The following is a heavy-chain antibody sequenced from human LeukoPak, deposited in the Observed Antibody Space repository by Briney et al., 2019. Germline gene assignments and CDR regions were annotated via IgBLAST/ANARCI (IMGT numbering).Heavy chain of an antibody. CDR1: GFTFSSYE. CDR3: ARDGGGLGTTFDY. CDR2: ISSSSSYI. D-gene: IGHD1-7*01. J-gene: IGHJ4*02. V-gene: IGHV3-21*01. Sequence: PGGSLRLSCAASGFTFSSYEMNWVRQAPGKGLEWVSSISSSSSYIYYADSVKGRFTISRDNAKNSLYLQMNSLRAEDTAVYYCARDGGGLGTTFDYWGQGTLVTVSS.